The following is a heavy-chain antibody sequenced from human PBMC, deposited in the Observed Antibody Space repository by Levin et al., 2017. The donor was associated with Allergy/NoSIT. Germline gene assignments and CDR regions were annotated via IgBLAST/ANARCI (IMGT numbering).Heavy chain of an antibody. V-gene: IGHV3-74*01. Sequence: GGSLRLSCAASGFTFSSYWMHWVRQAPGEGLVWVSRINSDAGSTTYADSVKGRFTISRDNAKNTLFLQMNSLRAEDTAVYYCTRANPLVDAPSGADYWGQGTLVTVSS. CDR1: GFTFSSYW. D-gene: IGHD2-8*01. J-gene: IGHJ4*02. CDR2: INSDAGST. CDR3: TRANPLVDAPSGADY.